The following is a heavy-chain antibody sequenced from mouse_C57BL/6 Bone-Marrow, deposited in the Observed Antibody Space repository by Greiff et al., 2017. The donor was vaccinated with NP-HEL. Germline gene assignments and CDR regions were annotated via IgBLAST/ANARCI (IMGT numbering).Heavy chain of an antibody. D-gene: IGHD1-1*01. CDR1: GFTFSSYT. Sequence: EVHLVESGGGLVKPGGSLKLSCAASGFTFSSYTMSWVRQTPEKRLEWVATISGGGGNTYYPDSVKGRFTISRDNAKNTLYLQMSSLRSEDTALYYCGSGRSSYPFGYGGQGTLVPVSA. J-gene: IGHJ3*01. CDR2: ISGGGGNT. CDR3: GSGRSSYPFGY. V-gene: IGHV5-9*01.